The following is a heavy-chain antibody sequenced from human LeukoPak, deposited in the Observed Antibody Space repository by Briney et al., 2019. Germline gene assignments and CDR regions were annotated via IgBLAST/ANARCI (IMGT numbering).Heavy chain of an antibody. V-gene: IGHV3-21*01. Sequence: PGGSLRLSCAASGFTFTKYNMNWVRQAPGKGLEWVSSISSSGTYMYYADSVKGRFTISRDNAKNSLYLQMNSLRAEDTAVYYCARDRTVVAGTDLDPWGQGTLVTVSS. D-gene: IGHD6-19*01. CDR2: ISSSGTYM. CDR3: ARDRTVVAGTDLDP. J-gene: IGHJ5*02. CDR1: GFTFTKYN.